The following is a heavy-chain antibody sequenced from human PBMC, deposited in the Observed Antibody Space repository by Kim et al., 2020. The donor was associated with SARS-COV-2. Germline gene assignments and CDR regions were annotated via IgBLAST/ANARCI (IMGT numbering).Heavy chain of an antibody. J-gene: IGHJ5*02. CDR1: GFTVGTDW. CDR2: INTDGSQR. V-gene: IGHV3-7*03. CDR3: AREPSAEST. Sequence: GGSLRLSCVASGFTVGTDWMTWVRQAPGKGPEWVANINTDGSQRNYVDSVRGRFSISIDFAKNSLFLQMNGLRVEDTAVYYCAREPSAESTWGQGTLVTVSS.